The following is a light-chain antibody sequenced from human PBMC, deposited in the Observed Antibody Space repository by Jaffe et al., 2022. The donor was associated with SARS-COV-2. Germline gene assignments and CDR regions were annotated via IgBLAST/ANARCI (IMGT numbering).Light chain of an antibody. Sequence: QAVVTQEPSLTVSPGGTVTLTCGSSTGPVTSGHTPYWFQQKPGQGPTTLIYDAIYRHSWTPARFTGSFLGGKVALTLSGAQPDDEADYFCLLFYTHVGVFGGGTRVTVL. J-gene: IGLJ3*02. CDR2: DAI. CDR3: LLFYTHVGV. CDR1: TGPVTSGHT. V-gene: IGLV7-46*01.